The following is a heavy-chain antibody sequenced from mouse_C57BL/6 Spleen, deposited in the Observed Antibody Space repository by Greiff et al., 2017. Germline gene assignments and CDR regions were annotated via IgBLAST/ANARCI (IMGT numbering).Heavy chain of an antibody. CDR1: GFTFSDYG. V-gene: IGHV5-17*01. J-gene: IGHJ3*01. CDR2: ISSGSSTI. CDR3: ARMGGNAAWFGY. Sequence: EVKLVESGGGLVKPGGSLKLSCAASGFTFSDYGMHWVRQAPEKGLEWVAYISSGSSTIYYADTVKGRFTISRDNAKNTLFLQMTSLRSEDTALYYCARMGGNAAWFGYWGQGTLVTVSA. D-gene: IGHD2-1*01.